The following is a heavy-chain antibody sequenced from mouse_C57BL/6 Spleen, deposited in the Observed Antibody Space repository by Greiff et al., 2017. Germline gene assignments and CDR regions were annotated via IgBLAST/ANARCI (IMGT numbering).Heavy chain of an antibody. Sequence: EVQLQQSGPELVKPGASVKISCKASGYTFTDYYMNWVKQSHGKSLEWIGDINPNNGGTSYNQKFKGKATLTVDKSSSTAYMELRSLTSEDSAVYYCARLGYYDYDGAYWGQGTLVTVSA. CDR3: ARLGYYDYDGAY. V-gene: IGHV1-26*01. J-gene: IGHJ3*01. D-gene: IGHD2-4*01. CDR2: INPNNGGT. CDR1: GYTFTDYY.